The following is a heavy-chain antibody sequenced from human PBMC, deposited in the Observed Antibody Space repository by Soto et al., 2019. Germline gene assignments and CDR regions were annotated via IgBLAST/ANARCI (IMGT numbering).Heavy chain of an antibody. CDR1: GFTFSSYA. V-gene: IGHV3-23*01. D-gene: IGHD6-19*01. CDR2: INYSGGST. Sequence: GGSLRLSCAATGFTFSSYAMTWVRQAPGKGPEWVSTINYSGGSTWYADSVKGRLTISRDNSNNTLYLQMSSLRAEDTAVYYCAKSRSGDPYSSNDHWGQGTLVTVSS. CDR3: AKSRSGDPYSSNDH. J-gene: IGHJ5*02.